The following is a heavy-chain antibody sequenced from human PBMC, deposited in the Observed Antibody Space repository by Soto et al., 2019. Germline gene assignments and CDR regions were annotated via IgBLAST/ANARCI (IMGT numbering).Heavy chain of an antibody. J-gene: IGHJ4*02. D-gene: IGHD2-21*02. CDR3: ARVNCGGDCYSSYVY. Sequence: ASVKVSFKASGGTFSSYAISWVRQAPGQGLEWMGGIIPIFGTANYAQKFQGRVTITADESTSTAYMELSSLRSEDTAVYYCARVNCGGDCYSSYVYWGQGTLVTVSS. CDR1: GGTFSSYA. V-gene: IGHV1-69*13. CDR2: IIPIFGTA.